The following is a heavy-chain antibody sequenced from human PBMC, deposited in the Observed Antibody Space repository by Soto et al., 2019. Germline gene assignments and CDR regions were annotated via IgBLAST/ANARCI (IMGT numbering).Heavy chain of an antibody. Sequence: QVQLQESGPGLVKPSQTLSLTCTVSGGSISSGGYYWSWIRQHPGKGLAWIGSIYYSGSTYYNPSLKSRVTISVDTSKTQFSLKLSSVTAADTAVYYCARAPQTYYYDSSCYYKNWFDPWGQGTLVTVSS. CDR1: GGSISSGGYY. J-gene: IGHJ5*02. D-gene: IGHD3-22*01. CDR2: IYYSGST. CDR3: ARAPQTYYYDSSCYYKNWFDP. V-gene: IGHV4-31*03.